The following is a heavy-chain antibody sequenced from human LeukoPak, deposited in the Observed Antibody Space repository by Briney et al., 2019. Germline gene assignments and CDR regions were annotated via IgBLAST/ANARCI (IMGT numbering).Heavy chain of an antibody. CDR1: GGSISSGDYY. CDR3: ARHSSDFWSGYYTNYYGVDV. CDR2: IYYSGST. Sequence: SQALSLTCTVSGGSISSGDYYWSWIRQPPGKGLEWIGYIYYSGSTYYNPSLKSRLTISVDTSKNQFSLRLSSVTAADTAVYYCARHSSDFWSGYYTNYYGVDVWGRGTTVTVSS. J-gene: IGHJ6*02. D-gene: IGHD3-3*01. V-gene: IGHV4-30-4*01.